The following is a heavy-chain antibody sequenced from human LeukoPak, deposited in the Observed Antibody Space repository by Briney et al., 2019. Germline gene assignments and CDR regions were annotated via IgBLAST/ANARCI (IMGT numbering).Heavy chain of an antibody. CDR3: ARVYNWNGYFDF. V-gene: IGHV1-46*01. CDR1: GYTFITYY. J-gene: IGHJ4*02. Sequence: ASVKVSCKASGYTFITYYIHWVRQAPGQGLEWMGVINPSGGSTTYAQKFQGRVTMTRDTSTSTVHMDLRSLRSEDTAVYYCARVYNWNGYFDFWGQGTLVTVSS. D-gene: IGHD1-1*01. CDR2: INPSGGST.